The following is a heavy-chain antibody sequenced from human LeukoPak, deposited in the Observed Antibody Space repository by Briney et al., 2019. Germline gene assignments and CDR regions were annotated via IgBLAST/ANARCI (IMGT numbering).Heavy chain of an antibody. CDR2: IWYDGSNK. D-gene: IGHD6-19*01. Sequence: PGRSLRLSCAASGFTFSSYGMHWVRQAPGKGLEWVAVIWYDGSNKYYADSVKGRFTISRDNSKNTLYLQMNSLRAEDTAVYYCAKDRTGYSSGWYEDYFDYWGQGTLVTVSS. V-gene: IGHV3-33*06. CDR1: GFTFSSYG. CDR3: AKDRTGYSSGWYEDYFDY. J-gene: IGHJ4*02.